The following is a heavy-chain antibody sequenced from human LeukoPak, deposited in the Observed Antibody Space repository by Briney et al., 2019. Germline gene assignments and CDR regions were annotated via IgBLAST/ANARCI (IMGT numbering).Heavy chain of an antibody. Sequence: ASVKVSCKASGYTFTGYYMHWVRQAPGQGLEWMGWISAYNGNTNYAQKLQGRVTMATDTSTSTAYMELRSLRSDDTAVYYCARGTYYYDSSGTFDYWGQGTLVTVSS. D-gene: IGHD3-22*01. CDR2: ISAYNGNT. CDR3: ARGTYYYDSSGTFDY. CDR1: GYTFTGYY. J-gene: IGHJ4*02. V-gene: IGHV1-18*04.